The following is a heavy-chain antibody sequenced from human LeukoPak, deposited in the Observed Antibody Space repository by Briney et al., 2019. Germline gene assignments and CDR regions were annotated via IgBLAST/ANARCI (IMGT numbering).Heavy chain of an antibody. CDR1: GFTFSNYG. V-gene: IGHV3-30*18. J-gene: IGHJ4*02. CDR3: AKDHHYYGSGSYSPFDY. CDR2: ISYDGSNK. Sequence: GGSLRLSCAASGFTFSNYGMHWVRQAPGKGLEWVAVISYDGSNKYYADSVKGRFTISRDNSKNTLYLQMNSLRAEDTAVYYCAKDHHYYGSGSYSPFDYWGQGTLVTVSS. D-gene: IGHD3-10*01.